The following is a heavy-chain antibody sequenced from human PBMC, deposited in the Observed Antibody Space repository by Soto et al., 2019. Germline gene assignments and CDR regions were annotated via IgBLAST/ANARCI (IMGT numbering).Heavy chain of an antibody. Sequence: PGPALKISCKGSGYSFNNYWIAWVRLMREQRLEWMVFIYPSDSDTSYMPSFQGQVTISAEKSINTAYLHWRSLKAPDTAMYYGVRSSVSLPPFPDHWCRGALVTVSP. CDR3: VRSSVSLPPFPDH. V-gene: IGHV5-51*01. CDR2: IYPSDSDT. CDR1: GYSFNNYW. D-gene: IGHD1-26*01. J-gene: IGHJ5*02.